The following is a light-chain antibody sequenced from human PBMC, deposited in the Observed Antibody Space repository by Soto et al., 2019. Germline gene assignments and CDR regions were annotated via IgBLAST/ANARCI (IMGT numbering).Light chain of an antibody. V-gene: IGLV3-21*04. CDR1: NIGSRS. J-gene: IGLJ2*01. CDR2: YDR. Sequence: SYELTQPPSVSVAPGRTATITCWGNNIGSRSVHWNQQMSGQAPLLVIYYDRDRPSGIPERFSGSNSGNTATLTINRVEAGDEADYYCQVWDSGSGHRVFGGGTKLTVL. CDR3: QVWDSGSGHRV.